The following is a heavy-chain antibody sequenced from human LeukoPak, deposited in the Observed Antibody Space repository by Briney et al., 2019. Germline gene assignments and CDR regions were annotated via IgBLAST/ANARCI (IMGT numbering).Heavy chain of an antibody. J-gene: IGHJ1*01. CDR2: IKNSGSTI. V-gene: IGHV3-48*03. D-gene: IGHD2-8*01. CDR3: ARDERSSYVRGVSQYFLH. CDR1: GFTFSSYD. Sequence: GGSLRLSCAASGFTFSSYDMNWVRQAPGKGLEGVSYIKNSGSTIYYADSVKGRFNISRDNAKNPLYLQMNSLRAEDTAIYYCARDERSSYVRGVSQYFLHWGEGTLVTVSS.